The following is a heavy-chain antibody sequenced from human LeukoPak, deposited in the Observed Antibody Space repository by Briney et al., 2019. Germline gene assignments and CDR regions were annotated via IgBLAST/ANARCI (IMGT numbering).Heavy chain of an antibody. Sequence: GGSLRLSCAASGFTFDDYAMFWVRQAPGKGLEWVSGISWNNKNIGYAASVKGRFTISRDNAKNSLYLQMNSLRAEDTAFYYCAKGNRDSSGFYYYYGMDVWGQGTTVTVSS. CDR1: GFTFDDYA. V-gene: IGHV3-9*01. CDR2: ISWNNKNI. J-gene: IGHJ6*02. D-gene: IGHD3-22*01. CDR3: AKGNRDSSGFYYYYGMDV.